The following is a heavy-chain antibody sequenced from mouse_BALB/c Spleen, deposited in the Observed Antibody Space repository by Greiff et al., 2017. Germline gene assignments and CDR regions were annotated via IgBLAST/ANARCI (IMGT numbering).Heavy chain of an antibody. J-gene: IGHJ1*01. Sequence: EVQLQESGPGLVKPSQSLSLTCSVTGYSITSGYYWNWIRQFPGNKLEWMGYISYDGSNNYNPSLKNRISITRDTSKNQFFLKLNSVTTEDTATYYCARGAYFDVWGAGTTVTVSS. CDR1: GYSITSGYY. CDR3: ARGAYFDV. V-gene: IGHV3-6*02. CDR2: ISYDGSN.